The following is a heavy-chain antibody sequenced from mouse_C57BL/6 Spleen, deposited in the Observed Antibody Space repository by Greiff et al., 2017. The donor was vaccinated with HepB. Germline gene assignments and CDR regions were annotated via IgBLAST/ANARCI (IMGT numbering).Heavy chain of an antibody. J-gene: IGHJ4*01. Sequence: VQLQQPGAELVKPGASVKLSCQASGYTFTSYWMHWVKQRHGRGLEWIGRIEPNSGGTKYNEKFKSKATLTVDKPSSTAYMQLSSLTSEDSAVYYCARLGRNYAIGYWGQGTSVTVSS. CDR2: IEPNSGGT. CDR1: GYTFTSYW. V-gene: IGHV1-72*01. D-gene: IGHD6-1*01. CDR3: ARLGRNYAIGY.